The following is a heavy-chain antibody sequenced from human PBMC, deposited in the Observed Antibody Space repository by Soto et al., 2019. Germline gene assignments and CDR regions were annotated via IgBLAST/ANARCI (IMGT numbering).Heavy chain of an antibody. Sequence: GSLRLSCAASGFTFSSYAMSWVRQAPGKGLEWVSAISGSGGSTYYADSVKGRFTISRDNSKNTLYLQMNSLRAEDTAVYYCAIQMGPTLSGVVPWPYYYGMDVWGQGTTVTVSS. CDR1: GFTFSSYA. CDR2: ISGSGGST. J-gene: IGHJ6*02. CDR3: AIQMGPTLSGVVPWPYYYGMDV. V-gene: IGHV3-23*01. D-gene: IGHD3-3*01.